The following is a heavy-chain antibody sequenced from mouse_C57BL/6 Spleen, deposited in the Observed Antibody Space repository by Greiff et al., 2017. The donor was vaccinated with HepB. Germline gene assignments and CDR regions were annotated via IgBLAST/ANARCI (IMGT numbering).Heavy chain of an antibody. Sequence: DVQLQESGGGLVKPGGSLKLSCAASGFTFSDYGMHWVRQAPEKGLEWVAYISSGGSTIYYADTVKGRFTISRDNAKNTLFLQMTSLRSEDTAMYYCARALTDWGQGTLVTVSA. CDR3: ARALTD. D-gene: IGHD1-1*01. CDR2: ISSGGSTI. J-gene: IGHJ3*01. V-gene: IGHV5-17*01. CDR1: GFTFSDYG.